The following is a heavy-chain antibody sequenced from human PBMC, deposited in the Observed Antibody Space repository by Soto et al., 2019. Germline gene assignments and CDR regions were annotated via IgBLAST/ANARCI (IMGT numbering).Heavy chain of an antibody. J-gene: IGHJ4*02. CDR1: GGTFSSYA. CDR3: AREGDITIFGVVISRYFDY. Sequence: GASLKVSCKASGGTFSSYAISWVRQAPGQGLERMGGIIPIFGTANYAQKFQGRVTITADESTSTAYMELSSLRSEDTAVYYCAREGDITIFGVVISRYFDYWGQGTLVTVSS. V-gene: IGHV1-69*13. CDR2: IIPIFGTA. D-gene: IGHD3-3*01.